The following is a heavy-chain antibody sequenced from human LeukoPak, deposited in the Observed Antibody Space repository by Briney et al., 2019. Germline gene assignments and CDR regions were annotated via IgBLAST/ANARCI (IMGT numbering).Heavy chain of an antibody. D-gene: IGHD2-2*01. CDR2: ISWNSGSI. V-gene: IGHV3-9*01. J-gene: IGHJ5*02. CDR1: GFTFDDYA. CDR3: VVGGYCSSTSCPESWFDP. Sequence: PRGSLRLSCAASGFTFDDYAMHWVRQAPGKGLEWVSGISWNSGSIGYADSVKGRFTISRDNAKNSLYLQMNSLRAEDTALYYCVVGGYCSSTSCPESWFDPWGQGTLVTVSS.